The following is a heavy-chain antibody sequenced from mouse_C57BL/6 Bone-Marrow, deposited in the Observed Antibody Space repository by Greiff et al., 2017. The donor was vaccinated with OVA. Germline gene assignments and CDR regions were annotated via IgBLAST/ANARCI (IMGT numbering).Heavy chain of an antibody. CDR3: VRHDDSSGYGDAMGY. D-gene: IGHD3-2*02. J-gene: IGHJ4*01. V-gene: IGHV10-1*01. Sequence: EVKLVESGGGLVQPKGSLKLSCAASGFSFNTYAMNWVRQAPGKGLEWVARIRSKSNNYATYYADSVKDRFTISRDDSESMLYLQMNNLKTEDTAMYYCVRHDDSSGYGDAMGYWGQGTSVTVSS. CDR1: GFSFNTYA. CDR2: IRSKSNNYAT.